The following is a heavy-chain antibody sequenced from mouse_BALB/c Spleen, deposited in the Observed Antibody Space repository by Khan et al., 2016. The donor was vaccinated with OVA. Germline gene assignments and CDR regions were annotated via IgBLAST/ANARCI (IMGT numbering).Heavy chain of an antibody. Sequence: QVRLQQSGAELVKPGASVKLSCKASGYTFTSYWMHWVKQRPGQGLDWIGYINPSDGRSHYNENFKNKATLTVDKSSSTASMQLSSLTSEDSAVYFCTRGGYGSLAYWGQGTLVTVSA. CDR3: TRGGYGSLAY. J-gene: IGHJ3*01. CDR1: GYTFTSYW. V-gene: IGHV1S81*02. CDR2: INPSDGRS. D-gene: IGHD2-2*01.